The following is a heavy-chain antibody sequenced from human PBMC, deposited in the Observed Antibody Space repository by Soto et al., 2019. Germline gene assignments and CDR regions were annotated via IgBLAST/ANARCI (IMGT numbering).Heavy chain of an antibody. CDR1: GYTFTSYG. J-gene: IGHJ4*02. CDR3: ARGRYGAY. CDR2: ISAHNGNT. V-gene: IGHV1-18*01. D-gene: IGHD3-10*01. Sequence: QVHLVQSGAEVKKPGASVKVSCKASGYTFTSYGITWVRQAPGQGLEWMGWISAHNGNTDYAQKLQGRVIVTRDTSTSTAYMELRSLISDDTAVYYCARGRYGAYWGQGALVTVS.